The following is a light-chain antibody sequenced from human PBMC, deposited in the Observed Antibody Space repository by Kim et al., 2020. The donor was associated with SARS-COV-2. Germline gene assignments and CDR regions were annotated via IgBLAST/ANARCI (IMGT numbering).Light chain of an antibody. V-gene: IGLV3-21*04. J-gene: IGLJ1*01. CDR3: QVWDSSRDRYV. CDR2: YDS. CDR1: NIGSDS. Sequence: APGKTAKITCGENNIGSDSVHGYQQKPGQAPMLVIFYDSDRPSGIPERFSGSNSGNTATLTISRVEAGDEADYYCQVWDSSRDRYVFGTGTKVTVL.